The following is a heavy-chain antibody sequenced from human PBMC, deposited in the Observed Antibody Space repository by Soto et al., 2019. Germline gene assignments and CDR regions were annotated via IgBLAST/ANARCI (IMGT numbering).Heavy chain of an antibody. V-gene: IGHV3-23*01. D-gene: IGHD2-15*01. CDR3: AKRRAAAGHFDY. CDR1: GFTFSTYA. Sequence: EVELLESGGGLVQPEGSLRLSCGASGFTFSTYAMGWVRQAPGKGLEWVSVVSSGGGTHYADSVKGRFTVSRDNSRNTLSVQMTTLRSDDTAVYSCAKRRAAAGHFDYWGQGALVTVSS. J-gene: IGHJ4*02. CDR2: VSSGGGT.